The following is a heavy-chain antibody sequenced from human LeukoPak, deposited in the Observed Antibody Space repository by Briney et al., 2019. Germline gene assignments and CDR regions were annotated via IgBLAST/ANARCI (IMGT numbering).Heavy chain of an antibody. CDR3: AKGALRYFDWLLSNFDY. V-gene: IGHV3-30-3*01. D-gene: IGHD3-9*01. Sequence: GGSLRPSCAASGFTFSSYAMHWVRQAPGKGLEWVAVISYDGSNKYYADSVKGRFTISRDNSKNTLYLQMNSLRAEDTALYYCAKGALRYFDWLLSNFDYWGQGTLVTVSS. CDR2: ISYDGSNK. J-gene: IGHJ4*02. CDR1: GFTFSSYA.